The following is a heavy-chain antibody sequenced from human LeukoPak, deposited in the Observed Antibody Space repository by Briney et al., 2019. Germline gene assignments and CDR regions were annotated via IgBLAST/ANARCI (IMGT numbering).Heavy chain of an antibody. CDR1: GGTFSSYA. Sequence: ASVKVSCKASGGTFSSYAISWVRQAPGQGLEWMGRIIPIFGTASYAQKFQGRVTITTDESTSTAYMELSSLRSEDTAVYYCARDFHELYYYDSSGYYYSYFDYWGQGTLVTVSS. V-gene: IGHV1-69*05. D-gene: IGHD3-22*01. CDR2: IIPIFGTA. CDR3: ARDFHELYYYDSSGYYYSYFDY. J-gene: IGHJ4*02.